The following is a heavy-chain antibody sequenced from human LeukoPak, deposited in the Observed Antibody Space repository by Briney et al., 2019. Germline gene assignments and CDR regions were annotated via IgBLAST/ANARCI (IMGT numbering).Heavy chain of an antibody. Sequence: ASVKVSCKASGYTFTSHGISWVRQAPGQGLEWMGWSNPYSGNTNYAQKIQGRVTMTTDTSTSTAYMELRSLTPDDTAVYYCARTYYYDSSGYSAFDIWGQGTMVTVSS. J-gene: IGHJ3*02. CDR2: SNPYSGNT. CDR1: GYTFTSHG. D-gene: IGHD3-22*01. V-gene: IGHV1-18*01. CDR3: ARTYYYDSSGYSAFDI.